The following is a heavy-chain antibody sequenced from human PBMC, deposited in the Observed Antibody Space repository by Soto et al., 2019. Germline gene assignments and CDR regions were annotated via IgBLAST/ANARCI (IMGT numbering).Heavy chain of an antibody. CDR2: IIPIFGTA. D-gene: IGHD6-6*01. Sequence: SVKVSCKASGGTFSSYAISWVRQVPGQGLEWMGGIIPIFGTANYAQKFQGRVTITADESTSTAYMELSSLRSEDTAVYYCARDSLEGQLPPDYYYYYGMDVWGQGTTVTVSS. V-gene: IGHV1-69*13. CDR1: GGTFSSYA. J-gene: IGHJ6*02. CDR3: ARDSLEGQLPPDYYYYYGMDV.